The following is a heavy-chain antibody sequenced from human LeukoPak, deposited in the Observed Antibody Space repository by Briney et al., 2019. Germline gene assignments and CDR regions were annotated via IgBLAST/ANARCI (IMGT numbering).Heavy chain of an antibody. CDR3: ARDYYGSGSSYLSYYFDY. Sequence: ASVKVSCKASGYTFTSYAMHWVRQAPGQRLEWMGWINAGNGNTKYSQKFQGRVTITRDTSASTAYMELSGLRSEDTPVYYCARDYYGSGSSYLSYYFDYWGQGTLVTVSS. D-gene: IGHD3-10*01. J-gene: IGHJ4*02. V-gene: IGHV1-3*01. CDR2: INAGNGNT. CDR1: GYTFTSYA.